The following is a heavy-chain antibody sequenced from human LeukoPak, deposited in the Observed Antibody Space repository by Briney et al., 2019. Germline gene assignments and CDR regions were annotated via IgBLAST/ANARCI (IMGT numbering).Heavy chain of an antibody. J-gene: IGHJ4*02. V-gene: IGHV3-30*02. CDR3: AKGLGATYYFDY. D-gene: IGHD1-26*01. CDR2: IRYDGSNK. CDR1: GFTFSSYG. Sequence: PGGSLRLSCAASGFTFSSYGMHWVRQAPGKGLEWVAFIRYDGSNKYYADSVKGRFTISRDNSKNTLYLQMNSLRAEDTAVYYCAKGLGATYYFDYWGQGTLVTVSS.